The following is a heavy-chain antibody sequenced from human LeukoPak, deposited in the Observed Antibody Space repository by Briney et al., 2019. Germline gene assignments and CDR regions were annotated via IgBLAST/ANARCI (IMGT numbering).Heavy chain of an antibody. CDR1: GFTFSSYW. D-gene: IGHD3-10*01. J-gene: IGHJ4*02. Sequence: GGSLRLSCAASGFTFSSYWMHWVRQAPGKGLVWVSRINSDGSSTSYADSVKGRFTISRDNSKNTLYLQMNSLRAEDTAVYYCAKDGSYYYGSGSPLLDYWGQGTLVTVSS. CDR3: AKDGSYYYGSGSPLLDY. V-gene: IGHV3-74*01. CDR2: INSDGSST.